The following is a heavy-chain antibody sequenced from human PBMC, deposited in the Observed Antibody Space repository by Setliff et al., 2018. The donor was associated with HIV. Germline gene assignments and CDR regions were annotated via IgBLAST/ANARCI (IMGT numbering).Heavy chain of an antibody. D-gene: IGHD3-10*01. V-gene: IGHV4-4*09. Sequence: SETLSLTCTVSGGSISGHYWSWIRQPPGRGLEWIGYIYSSGSTYFNPPLQSRVTISVDTSKNQFSLKLSSVTAADTAVYYCARHSGVASPNWFDPWGQGTLVTVSS. J-gene: IGHJ5*02. CDR2: IYSSGST. CDR1: GGSISGHY. CDR3: ARHSGVASPNWFDP.